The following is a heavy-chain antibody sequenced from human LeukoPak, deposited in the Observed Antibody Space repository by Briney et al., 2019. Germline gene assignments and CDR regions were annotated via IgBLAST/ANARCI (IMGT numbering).Heavy chain of an antibody. CDR2: INPGDSDF. Sequence: GESLKISCKGSGYSFTSYWIGWVRQMPGKGLEWMGIINPGDSDFRYSPSFQGQVTISADKSINTAYLQWSSVKASDTAMYYCARSFFLDAGHNSSWYWFDPWGQGTLVSVSS. CDR1: GYSFTSYW. CDR3: ARSFFLDAGHNSSWYWFDP. D-gene: IGHD6-13*01. V-gene: IGHV5-51*01. J-gene: IGHJ5*02.